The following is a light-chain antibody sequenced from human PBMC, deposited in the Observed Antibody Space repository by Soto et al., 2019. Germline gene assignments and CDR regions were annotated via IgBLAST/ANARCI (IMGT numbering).Light chain of an antibody. J-gene: IGKJ1*01. CDR3: QQSYSSLRT. CDR1: QTISSW. Sequence: DIQMTQSPSTLSGSVGDRVTITCRASQTISSWLAWYQQKPGKAPKLLIYKASTLKSGVPSRFSGSGSGTEFTLTISSLQPEDFATYYCQQSYSSLRTFGQGTKVEI. CDR2: KAS. V-gene: IGKV1-5*03.